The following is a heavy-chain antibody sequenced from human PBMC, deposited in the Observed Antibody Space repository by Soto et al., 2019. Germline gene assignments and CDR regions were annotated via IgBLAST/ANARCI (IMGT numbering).Heavy chain of an antibody. J-gene: IGHJ4*02. V-gene: IGHV1-46*01. D-gene: IGHD3-22*01. CDR2: INPSSGST. Sequence: ASVKVSCKASGYTFTSFAMHWMRQAPGQGLEWMGLINPSSGSTTYAQKFQGRVTMTRDTPTSTVYMDLSSLRSEDTAVYYCARSPYSSGYYYAIDYWGQGTQVTVSS. CDR1: GYTFTSFA. CDR3: ARSPYSSGYYYAIDY.